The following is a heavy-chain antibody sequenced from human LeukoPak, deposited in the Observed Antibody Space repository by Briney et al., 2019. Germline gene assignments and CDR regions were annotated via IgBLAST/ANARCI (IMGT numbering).Heavy chain of an antibody. V-gene: IGHV3-30*18. CDR1: GFTFSSDA. Sequence: GGSLRLSCAASGFTFSSDAMHWVRQAPGKGLEWVAFISYDGNIKRYADSVKGRFTISRDNSKNTLYLQMNSLRAEDTAVHHCAKDRSTTWACDYWGQGTLVTVSS. J-gene: IGHJ4*02. CDR3: AKDRSTTWACDY. D-gene: IGHD1-14*01. CDR2: ISYDGNIK.